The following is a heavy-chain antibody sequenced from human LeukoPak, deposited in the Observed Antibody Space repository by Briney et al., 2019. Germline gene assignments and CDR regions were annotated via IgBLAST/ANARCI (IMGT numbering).Heavy chain of an antibody. Sequence: GGSLRLSCAASGFTFSSYSMHWVRQAPGKGLEWVANIKQDGSEKYYVDSVKGRFTISRDNAKNSLYLQMNSLRAEDTAVYYCARRTRGYSYGFSEDNWFDPWGQGTLVTVSS. D-gene: IGHD5-18*01. CDR2: IKQDGSEK. CDR1: GFTFSSYS. V-gene: IGHV3-7*01. CDR3: ARRTRGYSYGFSEDNWFDP. J-gene: IGHJ5*02.